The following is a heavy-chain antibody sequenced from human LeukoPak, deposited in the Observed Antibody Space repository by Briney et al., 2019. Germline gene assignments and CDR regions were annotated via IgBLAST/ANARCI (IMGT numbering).Heavy chain of an antibody. J-gene: IGHJ4*02. Sequence: GKSLRLSCAASGFTFRTYGMHWVRQAPGKGLERVAVISYDGSNPYYGDSVKGRFTISRDNSKNTLYLQMNSLRDEDTAVYYCAKDPGDYAVDYWGQGTLVTVSS. D-gene: IGHD4-17*01. CDR1: GFTFRTYG. CDR2: ISYDGSNP. V-gene: IGHV3-30*18. CDR3: AKDPGDYAVDY.